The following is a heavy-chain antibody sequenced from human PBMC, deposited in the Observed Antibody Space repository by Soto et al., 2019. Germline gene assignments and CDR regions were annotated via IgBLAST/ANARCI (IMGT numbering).Heavy chain of an antibody. D-gene: IGHD2-21*01. CDR2: ISSSGGKT. CDR3: ARDSIAAPNWFDP. V-gene: IGHV3-48*03. Sequence: DVQLVESGGGMVQPGGSLRLSCAVSGFTFRNFEMNWLRQVPGKGLEWLSYISSSGGKTYYAESVKGRFTISRDNTEDSLFLQMNSLRVEDTGIYFCARDSIAAPNWFDPWGQGTRVIVSS. J-gene: IGHJ5*02. CDR1: GFTFRNFE.